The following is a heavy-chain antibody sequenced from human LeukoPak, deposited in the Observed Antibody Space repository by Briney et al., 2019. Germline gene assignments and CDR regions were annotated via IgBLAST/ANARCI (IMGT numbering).Heavy chain of an antibody. Sequence: GGSLRLSCEASRFSFSAYPMGWVRRVPGKGLEWVSGISASGDVTFHADPLKGRFTISRDNSKNTLYLQMDSLRAEDTAKYYCAKSLLTTASGTGRAFDIWGQGTVVTVSA. V-gene: IGHV3-23*01. D-gene: IGHD1-26*01. CDR2: ISASGDVT. J-gene: IGHJ3*02. CDR3: AKSLLTTASGTGRAFDI. CDR1: RFSFSAYP.